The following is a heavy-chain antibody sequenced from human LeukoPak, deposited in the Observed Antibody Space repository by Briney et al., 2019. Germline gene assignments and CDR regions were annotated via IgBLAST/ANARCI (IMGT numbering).Heavy chain of an antibody. V-gene: IGHV1-69*01. CDR2: IIPIFGTA. J-gene: IGHJ5*02. CDR3: ARDGRLVNWFDP. Sequence: SVKVSCKASEGTFSSYAISWVRQAPGQGLEWMGGIIPIFGTANYAQKFQGRVTITADESTSTAYMELSSLRSEDTAVYYCARDGRLVNWFDPWGQGTLVTVSS. D-gene: IGHD6-19*01. CDR1: EGTFSSYA.